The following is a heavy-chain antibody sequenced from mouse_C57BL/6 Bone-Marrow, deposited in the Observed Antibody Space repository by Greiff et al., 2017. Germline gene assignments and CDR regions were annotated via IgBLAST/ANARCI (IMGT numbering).Heavy chain of an antibody. CDR2: ISSGSSTI. Sequence: EVKVEESGGGLVKPGGSLKLSCAASGFTFSDYGMHWVRQAPEKGLEWVAYISSGSSTIYYADTVKGRFTISRDNAKNTLFLQMTSLRSEDTAMYYCAKDSSGPFAYWGQGTLVTVSA. D-gene: IGHD3-2*02. J-gene: IGHJ3*01. CDR3: AKDSSGPFAY. CDR1: GFTFSDYG. V-gene: IGHV5-17*01.